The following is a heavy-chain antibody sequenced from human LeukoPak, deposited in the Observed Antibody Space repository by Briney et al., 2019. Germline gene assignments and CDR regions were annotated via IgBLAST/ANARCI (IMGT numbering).Heavy chain of an antibody. CDR3: AKGNYYDSSGYYDY. J-gene: IGHJ4*02. CDR2: ISGSGGST. V-gene: IGHV3-23*01. D-gene: IGHD3-22*01. CDR1: GFTFSSYA. Sequence: GGSLRLSCAASGFTFSSYAISWVRQAPGKGLEWVSAISGSGGSTYYADSVKGRFTISRDNSKNTLYLQMNSLRAEDTAVYYCAKGNYYDSSGYYDYWGQGTLVTVSS.